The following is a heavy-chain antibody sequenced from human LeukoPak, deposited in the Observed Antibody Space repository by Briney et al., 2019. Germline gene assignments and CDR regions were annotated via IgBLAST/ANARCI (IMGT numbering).Heavy chain of an antibody. J-gene: IGHJ1*01. CDR3: VKDEYCSGGSCLLAEYFQH. Sequence: PGGSLRLSCSASGFTFSSYAMHWVRQAPGKGLEYVSAISSNGGSTYYADSVKGRFTISRDNSKNTLYLQMSSLIAEDTAVYYCVKDEYCSGGSCLLAEYFQHWGQGTLVTVSS. D-gene: IGHD2-15*01. V-gene: IGHV3-64D*06. CDR1: GFTFSSYA. CDR2: ISSNGGST.